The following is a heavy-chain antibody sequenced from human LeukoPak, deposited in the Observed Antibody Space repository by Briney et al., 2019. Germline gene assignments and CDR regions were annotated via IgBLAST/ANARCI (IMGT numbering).Heavy chain of an antibody. V-gene: IGHV4-31*03. CDR2: IYYSGST. J-gene: IGHJ3*02. CDR3: ARWVPSGAFDI. D-gene: IGHD3-10*01. CDR1: GGSISSGGYY. Sequence: PSETLSLTCTVSGGSISSGGYYWSWIRQHPGKGLEWIGYIYYSGSTYYNPSLKSRVTISVDTSKYQFSLKLSSVTAADTAVYYCARWVPSGAFDIWGQGTMVTVSS.